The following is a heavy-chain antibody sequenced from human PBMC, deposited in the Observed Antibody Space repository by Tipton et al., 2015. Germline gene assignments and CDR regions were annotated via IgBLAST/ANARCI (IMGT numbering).Heavy chain of an antibody. Sequence: GLVKPSETLSLTCTVSGDSINSYYWSWVRQPPGKGLEWIGYIYYSGSTIYNPSLKSRVTMSVDRSKNQFSVRLTSVTAADTALYYCARYYSTSGSYRFDSSGQGALVTVSS. CDR3: ARYYSTSGSYRFDS. V-gene: IGHV4-59*01. D-gene: IGHD3-10*01. CDR2: IYYSGST. J-gene: IGHJ4*02. CDR1: GDSINSYY.